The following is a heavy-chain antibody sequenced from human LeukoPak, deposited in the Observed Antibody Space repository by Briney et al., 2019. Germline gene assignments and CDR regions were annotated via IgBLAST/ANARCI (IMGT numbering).Heavy chain of an antibody. Sequence: GGSLRLSCAASGFTFSSYWMSWVRQAPGKGLEWVANIKQDGREKYYVDSVKGRFTISRDDAKNSLYLQMNSLRAEDTAVYYCAREGSSGYYSPDAFDIWGQGTMVTVSS. V-gene: IGHV3-7*01. D-gene: IGHD3-22*01. CDR2: IKQDGREK. J-gene: IGHJ3*02. CDR3: AREGSSGYYSPDAFDI. CDR1: GFTFSSYW.